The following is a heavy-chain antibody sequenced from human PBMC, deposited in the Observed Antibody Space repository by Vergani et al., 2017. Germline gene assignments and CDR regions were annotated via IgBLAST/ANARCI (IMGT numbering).Heavy chain of an antibody. Sequence: QVQLQQWGAGLLKPSETLSLTCAVYGGSFSGYYWSWIHQPPGKGLEWIGEINHSGSTNYNPSLKSRVTISVDPSKNQFSLKRSSVTAADTAVYYCARGYGYGALRYWGQGTLVTVSS. V-gene: IGHV4-34*01. CDR2: INHSGST. J-gene: IGHJ4*02. CDR1: GGSFSGYY. D-gene: IGHD3-10*01. CDR3: ARGYGYGALRY.